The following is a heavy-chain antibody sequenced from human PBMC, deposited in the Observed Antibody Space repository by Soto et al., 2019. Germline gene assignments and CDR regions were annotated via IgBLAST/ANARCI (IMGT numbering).Heavy chain of an antibody. CDR3: ERSWWANEIVY. CDR1: AYTFTSYA. CDR2: INAGNGNT. Sequence: VAPVKVSRKASAYTFTSYALHWVCQAPGERLEWMGWINAGNGNTKYAQKFQGRVTISRDTSASTAYMVLSSLRSEDRAVYYCERSWWANEIVYWCQATLVTVFS. J-gene: IGHJ4*02. V-gene: IGHV1-3*01. D-gene: IGHD2-8*02.